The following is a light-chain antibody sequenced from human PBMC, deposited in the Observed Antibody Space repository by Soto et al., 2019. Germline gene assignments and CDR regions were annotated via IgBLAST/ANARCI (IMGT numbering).Light chain of an antibody. V-gene: IGKV1-5*03. CDR1: QSISSW. CDR2: KAS. J-gene: IGKJ3*01. Sequence: DIQMTQSPSTLSASVGDRVTITCRASQSISSWLAWYQQKPGKAHKLLLYKASSLESGVPSRFSGSGSGTEFTLTISSLQPDDFATYYCQQYNSYPFTFGPGTKVDIK. CDR3: QQYNSYPFT.